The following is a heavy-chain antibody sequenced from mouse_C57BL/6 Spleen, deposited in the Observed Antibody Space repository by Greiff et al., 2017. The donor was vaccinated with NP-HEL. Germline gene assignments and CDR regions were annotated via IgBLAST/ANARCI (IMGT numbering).Heavy chain of an antibody. CDR2: IRSKSNNYAT. D-gene: IGHD2-3*01. CDR1: GFIFNTYA. V-gene: IGHV10-1*01. CDR3: VRSYERALMDY. Sequence: EVQLVESGGGLVQPKGSLKLSCAASGFIFNTYAMNWVRQAPGKGLEWVARIRSKSNNYATYYADSVKDRFTISRDDSESMLYLQMNNLKTEDTAMYYCVRSYERALMDYWGQGTSVTVSS. J-gene: IGHJ4*01.